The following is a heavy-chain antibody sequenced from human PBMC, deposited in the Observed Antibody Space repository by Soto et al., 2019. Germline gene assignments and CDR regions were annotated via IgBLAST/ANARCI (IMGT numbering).Heavy chain of an antibody. CDR2: ISSSSSYI. D-gene: IGHD2-2*01. V-gene: IGHV3-21*01. Sequence: GSLRLSCEASGFTFSIYWMNWVRQAPGKGLEWVSSISSSSSYIYYADSVKGRFTISRDNAKNSLYLQMNSLRAEDTAVYYCARDKHPDIVVVPAAMDAFDIWGQGTMVTVSS. J-gene: IGHJ3*02. CDR3: ARDKHPDIVVVPAAMDAFDI. CDR1: GFTFSIYW.